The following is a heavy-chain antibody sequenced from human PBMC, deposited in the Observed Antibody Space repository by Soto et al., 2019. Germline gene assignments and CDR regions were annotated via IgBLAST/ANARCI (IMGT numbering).Heavy chain of an antibody. CDR3: AKEGGYSGYDPYYGMDV. Sequence: GGSLRLSCAASGFTFSSYAMSWVRQAPGKGLEWVSAISGSGGSTYYADSVKGRFTISRDNSKNTLYLQMNSLRAEDTAVYYCAKEGGYSGYDPYYGMDVWGQGTTVTVSS. D-gene: IGHD5-12*01. CDR1: GFTFSSYA. J-gene: IGHJ6*02. V-gene: IGHV3-23*01. CDR2: ISGSGGST.